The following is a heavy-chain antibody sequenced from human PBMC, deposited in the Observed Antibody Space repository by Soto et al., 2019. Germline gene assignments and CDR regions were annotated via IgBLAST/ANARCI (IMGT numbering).Heavy chain of an antibody. Sequence: EVQQLESGGGLVQPGGSLRLSCAASGFTFSSYAMRWVRQAPGKGLEWVSAISGSGGSTYYADSVKGRFTVSRDTSKNTLYLQMNSLRAEDTAVYYCARRGSGSYYDYWGQGTLVTVSS. CDR3: ARRGSGSYYDY. J-gene: IGHJ4*02. CDR1: GFTFSSYA. CDR2: ISGSGGST. D-gene: IGHD1-26*01. V-gene: IGHV3-23*01.